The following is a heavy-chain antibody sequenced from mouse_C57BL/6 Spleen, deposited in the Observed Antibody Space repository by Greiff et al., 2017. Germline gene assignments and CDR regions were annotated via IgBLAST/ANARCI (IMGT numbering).Heavy chain of an antibody. CDR3: AREDYGTPWFAY. J-gene: IGHJ3*01. D-gene: IGHD2-1*01. V-gene: IGHV5-17*01. CDR2: ISSGSSTI. CDR1: GFTFSDYG. Sequence: EVKLVESGGGLVKPGGSLKLSCAASGFTFSDYGMHWVRQAPEKGLEWVAYISSGSSTIYYADTVKGRFTISSDNAKNTLFLQMTSLRSEDTAMYYCAREDYGTPWFAYWGQGTLVTVSA.